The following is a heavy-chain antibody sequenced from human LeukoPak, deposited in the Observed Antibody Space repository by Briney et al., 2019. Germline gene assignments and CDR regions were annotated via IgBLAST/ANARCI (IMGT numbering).Heavy chain of an antibody. D-gene: IGHD2-15*01. V-gene: IGHV4-31*03. CDR2: IYYSGST. CDR1: GGSISSGGSY. CDR3: ARYDVVVVAVDY. J-gene: IGHJ4*02. Sequence: PSETLSLTCTVSGGSISSGGSYWSWIRQHPGKGLEWIGYIYYSGSTYYNPSLKSRVTISVDTSKNQFSLKLSSVTAADTAVYYCARYDVVVVAVDYWGQGTLVTVSS.